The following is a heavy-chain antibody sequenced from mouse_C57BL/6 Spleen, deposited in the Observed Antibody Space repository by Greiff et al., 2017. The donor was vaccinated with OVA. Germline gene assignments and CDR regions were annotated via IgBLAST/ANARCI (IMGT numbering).Heavy chain of an antibody. Sequence: QVQLKQPGAELVRPGSSVKLSCKASGYTFTSYWMHWAKQRPIQGLEWIGNIDPSDSETHYNQKFKDKATLTVDKSSSTAYMQLSSLTSEDSAVYYCARSYYYGSSYLAWFAYWGQGTLVTVSA. CDR2: IDPSDSET. CDR1: GYTFTSYW. V-gene: IGHV1-52*01. CDR3: ARSYYYGSSYLAWFAY. D-gene: IGHD1-1*01. J-gene: IGHJ3*01.